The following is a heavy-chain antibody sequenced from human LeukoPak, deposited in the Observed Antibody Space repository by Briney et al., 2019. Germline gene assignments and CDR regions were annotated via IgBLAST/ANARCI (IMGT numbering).Heavy chain of an antibody. CDR3: TKRVKYGGTWDHFAD. D-gene: IGHD1-26*01. Sequence: PGGSLRLSCAASGFTFSAYNMNWVRQAPGKGLEWVSTVNADGGNTYYADSVKGRFTISRDNSKSTLILQMNSLRVEDTALYYCTKRVKYGGTWDHFADWGQGTLVTVSS. J-gene: IGHJ4*02. V-gene: IGHV3-23*01. CDR2: VNADGGNT. CDR1: GFTFSAYN.